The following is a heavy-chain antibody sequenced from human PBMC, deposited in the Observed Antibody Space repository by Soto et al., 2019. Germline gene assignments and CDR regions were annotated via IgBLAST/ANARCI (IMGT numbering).Heavy chain of an antibody. CDR2: INPKSGGT. D-gene: IGHD2-8*01. Sequence: ASVKVSCKASGYSLTDYHIHWVRQAPGQGLEWLGRINPKSGGTSTAQKFQGWVTMTRDRSISTVYMELTRLRSDDTAVYFCARGHSTDCSNGVCSFFYNHEMDVWGQGXTVTVYS. J-gene: IGHJ6*02. CDR1: GYSLTDYH. V-gene: IGHV1-2*04. CDR3: ARGHSTDCSNGVCSFFYNHEMDV.